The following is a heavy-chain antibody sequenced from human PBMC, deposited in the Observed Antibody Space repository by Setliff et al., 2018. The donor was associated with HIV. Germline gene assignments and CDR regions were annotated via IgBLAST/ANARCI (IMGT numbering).Heavy chain of an antibody. J-gene: IGHJ6*03. CDR2: INPNSGGT. D-gene: IGHD5-12*01. Sequence: ASVKVSCKASGYTFTGYYMHWVRQAPGQGLEWMGRINPNSGGTNYAQKLQGRVTMTTDTSTSTAYMELRSLRSDDTAVYYCARELYVDIVATIDPLGDDYYYYYYMDVWGKGTTVTVSS. CDR3: ARELYVDIVATIDPLGDDYYYYYYMDV. V-gene: IGHV1-2*06. CDR1: GYTFTGYY.